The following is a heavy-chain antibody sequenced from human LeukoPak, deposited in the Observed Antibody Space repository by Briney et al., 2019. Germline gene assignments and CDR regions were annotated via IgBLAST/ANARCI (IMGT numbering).Heavy chain of an antibody. CDR1: GFTFSSYA. Sequence: GGSLRLSCAASGFTFSSYAMSWVRQAPGKGLEWVSAISGSGGSTYYADSVKGRFTISRDNSKNTLYLQMDSLRAEDTAVYYCAKGSQQLVRGVDDYWGQGTLVTVSS. CDR3: AKGSQQLVRGVDDY. V-gene: IGHV3-23*01. J-gene: IGHJ4*02. CDR2: ISGSGGST. D-gene: IGHD6-6*01.